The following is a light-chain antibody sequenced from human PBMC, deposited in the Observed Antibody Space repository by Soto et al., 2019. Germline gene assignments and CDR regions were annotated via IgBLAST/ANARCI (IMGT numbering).Light chain of an antibody. CDR3: QHYGSSPPIT. V-gene: IGKV3-20*01. J-gene: IGKJ5*01. CDR1: QSVSSNN. Sequence: EIVLTQSPGTLSLSPGERATLSCRASQSVSSNNLAWYQQKPGQAPSLLTYGASGRATGIPDRFSGSGSGTDFTLTISRLESGDFGVYYCQHYGSSPPITFGQGTRLEIK. CDR2: GAS.